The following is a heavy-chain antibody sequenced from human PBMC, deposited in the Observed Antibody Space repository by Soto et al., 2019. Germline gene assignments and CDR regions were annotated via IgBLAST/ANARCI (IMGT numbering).Heavy chain of an antibody. V-gene: IGHV3-9*01. CDR3: TKDNYFGSGSYSPNHLDS. D-gene: IGHD3-10*01. CDR2: INWNSAKI. Sequence: EVRLVESGGGLVQPGRSLRLSCAASGFIFDDYAMHWVRQAPGKGLEWVSGINWNSAKIGYADSVKGRFTISRDNAKKSLFLQMNSLRAEDTAFYFCTKDNYFGSGSYSPNHLDSWGQGTLVTVSS. CDR1: GFIFDDYA. J-gene: IGHJ4*02.